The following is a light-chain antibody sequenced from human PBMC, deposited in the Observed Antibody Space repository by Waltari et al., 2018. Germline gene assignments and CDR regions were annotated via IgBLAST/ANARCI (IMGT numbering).Light chain of an antibody. CDR3: MQALQNPPT. J-gene: IGKJ2*01. Sequence: DVAMTQSPLSLPVRLGEPASISCSSNQSLLHRTGNNYLDWYLQKPARSPHLLIYLGFNRASGVPDRFSGSGSGTDFTLKISRVEAEDVGLYYCMQALQNPPTFGRGTRVEI. CDR2: LGF. V-gene: IGKV2-28*01. CDR1: QSLLHRTGNNY.